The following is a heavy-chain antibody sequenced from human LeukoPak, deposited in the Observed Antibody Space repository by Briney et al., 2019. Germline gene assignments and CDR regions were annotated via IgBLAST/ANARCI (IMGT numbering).Heavy chain of an antibody. J-gene: IGHJ5*02. D-gene: IGHD1-20*01. Sequence: PGGSLRLSCAASGFTFSSYSMNWVRQAPGKGREGVSYIRSSSITIHYADSVKGRFTISSDNAQNSLYLQMNSLRAEDTAVYYCARDNWNPWGQGTLVTVSS. CDR1: GFTFSSYS. CDR3: ARDNWNP. V-gene: IGHV3-48*01. CDR2: IRSSSITI.